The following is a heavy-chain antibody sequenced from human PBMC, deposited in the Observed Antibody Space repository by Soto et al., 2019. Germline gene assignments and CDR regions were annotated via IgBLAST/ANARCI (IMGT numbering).Heavy chain of an antibody. V-gene: IGHV1-18*01. D-gene: IGHD2-15*01. Sequence: QVQLVQSGAEVKKPGASVKVSCKASGYTFTSYGISWVRQAPGQGLEWMGWISAYNGNTNYAQKLQGRVTMTTDTSTSTAYMELRSLRSDDTAVYYCASTTGYCSGGSCYYYYYGMDVWGQGTTVTVSS. J-gene: IGHJ6*02. CDR1: GYTFTSYG. CDR3: ASTTGYCSGGSCYYYYYGMDV. CDR2: ISAYNGNT.